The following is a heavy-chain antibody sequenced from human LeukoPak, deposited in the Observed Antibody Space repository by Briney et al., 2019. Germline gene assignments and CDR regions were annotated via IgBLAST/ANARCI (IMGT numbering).Heavy chain of an antibody. J-gene: IGHJ3*02. V-gene: IGHV4-34*01. CDR3: ARSGGPVVTTDAFDI. CDR1: GFTFSSYS. D-gene: IGHD3-22*01. CDR2: INHSGST. Sequence: PGGSLRLSCAASGFTFSSYSMNWVRQAPGKGLEWIGEINHSGSTNYNPSLKSRVTISVDTSKNQFSLKLSSVTAADTAVYYCARSGGPVVTTDAFDIWGQGTMVTVSS.